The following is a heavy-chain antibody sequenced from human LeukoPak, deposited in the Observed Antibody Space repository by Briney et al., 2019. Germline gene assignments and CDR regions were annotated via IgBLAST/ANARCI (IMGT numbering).Heavy chain of an antibody. CDR3: ARALGSSSDY. CDR1: GFTFSRSW. D-gene: IGHD1-26*01. CDR2: LNDDGSYT. V-gene: IGHV3-74*01. Sequence: AGGSLRLSCAASGFTFSRSWMLWVRQAPGKGLVWVSRLNDDGSYTNYADSVKGRFTISRDNAKNTLYLQMHSLRAEDTAVYYCARALGSSSDYWGQGTLVTVSS. J-gene: IGHJ4*02.